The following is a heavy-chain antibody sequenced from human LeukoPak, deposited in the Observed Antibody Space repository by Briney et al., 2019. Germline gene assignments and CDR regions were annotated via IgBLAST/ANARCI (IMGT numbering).Heavy chain of an antibody. CDR2: IYYSGST. V-gene: IGHV4-59*06. J-gene: IGHJ4*02. Sequence: SETLSLTCTVSGGSISIYYWSWIRQPPGKGLEWIGYIYYSGSTYYNPSLKSRVTISVDTSKNQFSLKLSSVTAADTAVYYCARDIHSSGYLFDYWGQGTLVTVSS. CDR1: GGSISIYY. D-gene: IGHD3-22*01. CDR3: ARDIHSSGYLFDY.